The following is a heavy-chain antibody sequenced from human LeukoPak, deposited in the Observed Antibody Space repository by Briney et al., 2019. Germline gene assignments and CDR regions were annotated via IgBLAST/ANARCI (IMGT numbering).Heavy chain of an antibody. J-gene: IGHJ5*02. D-gene: IGHD3-10*01. CDR2: ISAYNGNT. V-gene: IGHV1-18*01. CDR3: ARDTTYGSVKRGFDP. CDR1: GYTFTSYG. Sequence: GSVKVSCKASGYTFTSYGISWVRQAPGQGLEWMGWISAYNGNTNYALKLQGRVTMTTDTSTSTAYMELRSLRSDDTAVYYCARDTTYGSVKRGFDPWGQGTLVTVSS.